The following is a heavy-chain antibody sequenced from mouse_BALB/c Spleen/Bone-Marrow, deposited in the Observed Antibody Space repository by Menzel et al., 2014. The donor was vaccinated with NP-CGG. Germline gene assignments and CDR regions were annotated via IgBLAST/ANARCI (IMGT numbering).Heavy chain of an antibody. CDR3: ASYYYGRYFDV. V-gene: IGHV14-3*02. Sequence: EVQLQQSGAELVKPGASVKLSCTASGFNIKDTYMHWVKQRPEQGLEWIGRIDPANGNTKYDPKFQGKATITVDTSSNTAYLQLSSLTSEDTAVYYCASYYYGRYFDVWGAGTTVTVSS. D-gene: IGHD1-1*01. J-gene: IGHJ1*01. CDR1: GFNIKDTY. CDR2: IDPANGNT.